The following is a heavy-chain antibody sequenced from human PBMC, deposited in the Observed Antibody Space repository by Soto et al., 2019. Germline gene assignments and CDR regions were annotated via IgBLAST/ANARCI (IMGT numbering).Heavy chain of an antibody. CDR2: ISSSSSTV. V-gene: IGHV3-48*02. CDR1: GFSFSTYS. CDR3: TRESTSTLGIVGAIYGDH. D-gene: IGHD1-26*01. Sequence: EVQLVESGGGLEQPGGSLRLSCAASGFSFSTYSMNWVRQAPGKGLEWVSYISSSSSTVYYADSVKDRFTISRDNAKNSLYLQMNSLRDEDTAVYYCTRESTSTLGIVGAIYGDHWGQGTLVTVSS. J-gene: IGHJ4*02.